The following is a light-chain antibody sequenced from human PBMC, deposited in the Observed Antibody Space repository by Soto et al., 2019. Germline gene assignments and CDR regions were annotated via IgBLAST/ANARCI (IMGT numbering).Light chain of an antibody. Sequence: DIPMTQSPSSLSASVGDRVTITCQASQDISNYLNWYQQKPGKAPKLLIYDASNLETGVPSRFSGSGSGTDFTFTISSLQPEVIATYYCQQYDNSFTFGPGTKVDIK. CDR2: DAS. CDR1: QDISNY. V-gene: IGKV1-33*01. CDR3: QQYDNSFT. J-gene: IGKJ3*01.